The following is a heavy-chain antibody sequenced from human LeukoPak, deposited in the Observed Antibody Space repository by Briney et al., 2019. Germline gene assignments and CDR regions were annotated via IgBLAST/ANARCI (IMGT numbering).Heavy chain of an antibody. Sequence: ASVKVSCKASGYTFTSYGISWVRQAPGQGLEWMGWISAYNGNTNYAQKLQGRVTMTTDTSTSTAYMELRSLRSDDTAVYYCARDRDYDILIPQLGYWGQGTLVTVSS. CDR3: ARDRDYDILIPQLGY. CDR1: GYTFTSYG. CDR2: ISAYNGNT. V-gene: IGHV1-18*01. J-gene: IGHJ4*02. D-gene: IGHD3-9*01.